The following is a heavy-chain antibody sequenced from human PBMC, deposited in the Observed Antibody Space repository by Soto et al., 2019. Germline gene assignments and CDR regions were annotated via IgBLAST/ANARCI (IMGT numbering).Heavy chain of an antibody. CDR2: LRDSGDST. V-gene: IGHV3-23*01. D-gene: IGHD6-19*01. Sequence: GGSLRLSCAASGFTFSNYAMSWVRQAPGKGLEWVSALRDSGDSTYYADSVKGRLTISRDNSKNTLYLQMNSLRAEDTAVYYCAKDAWSGWYSQPFDSWGQGALVTVSS. CDR1: GFTFSNYA. J-gene: IGHJ4*02. CDR3: AKDAWSGWYSQPFDS.